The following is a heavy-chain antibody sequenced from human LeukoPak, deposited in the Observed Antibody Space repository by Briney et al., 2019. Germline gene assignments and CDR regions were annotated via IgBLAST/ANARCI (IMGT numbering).Heavy chain of an antibody. CDR3: ARLRARRVPDEFDY. V-gene: IGHV2-5*01. D-gene: IGHD3-10*01. CDR1: GISLSTSAGG. Sequence: SGPTLVNPTQTLTLTCTFSGISLSTSAGGVGWIRQPPGKALEWVALIYWHDDKRYSPSLKSRLTITKDTSKNQVVLTMTNMDPVDTATYYCARLRARRVPDEFDYWGQGTLVTVSS. J-gene: IGHJ4*02. CDR2: IYWHDDK.